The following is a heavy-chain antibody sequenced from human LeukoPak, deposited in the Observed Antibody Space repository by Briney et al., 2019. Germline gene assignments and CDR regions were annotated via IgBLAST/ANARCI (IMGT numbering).Heavy chain of an antibody. D-gene: IGHD3-3*01. Sequence: GGSLRLSCAASGFTFSSYAMSWVRQAPGKGLEWVSAISGSGGSTYYADSVKGRFTISRDNAKNSLCLQMNSLRVEDTAVYYCARPPSITNPYYGLDVWGQGTTVTVSS. CDR3: ARPPSITNPYYGLDV. J-gene: IGHJ6*02. V-gene: IGHV3-23*01. CDR1: GFTFSSYA. CDR2: ISGSGGST.